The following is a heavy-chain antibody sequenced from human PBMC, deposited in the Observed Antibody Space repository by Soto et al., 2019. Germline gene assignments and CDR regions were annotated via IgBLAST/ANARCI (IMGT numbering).Heavy chain of an antibody. CDR2: IYYSGST. CDR1: GGSISSYY. Sequence: TSETLSLTCTVSGGSISSYYWSWIRQPPGKGLEWIGYIYYSGSTNYNPSLKSRVTISVDTSKNQFSLKLSSVTAADTAVYYCARGGSYSRWSLAFDPWGQGTLVTVSS. V-gene: IGHV4-59*01. D-gene: IGHD6-6*01. J-gene: IGHJ5*02. CDR3: ARGGSYSRWSLAFDP.